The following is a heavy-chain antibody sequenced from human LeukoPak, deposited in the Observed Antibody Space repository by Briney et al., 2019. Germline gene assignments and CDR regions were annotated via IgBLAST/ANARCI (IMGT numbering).Heavy chain of an antibody. CDR1: GGSISSSSYY. CDR3: AREISGSYYVDY. D-gene: IGHD1-26*01. V-gene: IGHV4-39*07. Sequence: PSETLSLTCTVSGGSISSSSYYWGWIRQPPGKGLEWIGSIYYSGSTYYNPSLKSRVTISVDTSKNQFSLKLSSVTAADTAVYYCAREISGSYYVDYWGQGTLVTVSS. J-gene: IGHJ4*02. CDR2: IYYSGST.